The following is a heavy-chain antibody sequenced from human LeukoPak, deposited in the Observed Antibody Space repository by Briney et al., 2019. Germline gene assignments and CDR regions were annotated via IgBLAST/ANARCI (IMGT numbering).Heavy chain of an antibody. V-gene: IGHV3-21*01. CDR3: ARSDWECGGVIRVAGYQYYYMDF. CDR2: INSSSSYI. D-gene: IGHD3-16*02. Sequence: PWGTLSLSCAASGFTFSSYNINWVRQAPGKGLEWVSSINSSSSYIYYADSVKGRFTITRDNAKNSLYLQMNRVRVEETAVYYCARSDWECGGVIRVAGYQYYYMDFWGKGTTVTVSS. J-gene: IGHJ6*03. CDR1: GFTFSSYN.